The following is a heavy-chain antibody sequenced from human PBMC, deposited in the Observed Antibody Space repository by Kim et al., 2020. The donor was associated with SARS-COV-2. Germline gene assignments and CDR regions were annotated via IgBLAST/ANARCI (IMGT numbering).Heavy chain of an antibody. J-gene: IGHJ4*02. CDR1: GFTFSNYW. Sequence: GGSLRLSCVASGFTFSNYWMDWVRQTPGKGLEWVANIRGDASEKNYVDSVKGRITISRDNVKNSVYLQMNSLRAEDTAVYYCATLKYFWGQGILVTVSS. CDR3: ATLKYF. CDR2: IRGDASEK. V-gene: IGHV3-7*01.